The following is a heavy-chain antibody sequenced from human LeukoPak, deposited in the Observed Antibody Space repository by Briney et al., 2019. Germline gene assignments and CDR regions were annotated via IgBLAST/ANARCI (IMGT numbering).Heavy chain of an antibody. D-gene: IGHD3-22*01. V-gene: IGHV3-21*01. J-gene: IGHJ4*02. CDR3: ARSDSSGYYYPDY. CDR2: ISSSSSYI. Sequence: GGSLRLSCAASGFTFSSYSMNWVRQAPGKGLEWVSSISSSSSYIYYADSVKGRFTISRDNAKNSLYQQMNSLRAEDTAVYYCARSDSSGYYYPDYWGQGTLVTVSS. CDR1: GFTFSSYS.